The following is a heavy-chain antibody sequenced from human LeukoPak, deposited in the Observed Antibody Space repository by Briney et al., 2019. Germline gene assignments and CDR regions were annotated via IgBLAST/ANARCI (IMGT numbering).Heavy chain of an antibody. J-gene: IGHJ4*02. CDR3: ARGDDSGYYDYFDY. CDR2: ISYDGSNK. V-gene: IGHV3-30-3*01. CDR1: GFTFSSYA. D-gene: IGHD3-22*01. Sequence: PGGSLRLSCAASGFTFSSYAMHWVRQAPGKGLEWVAVISYDGSNKYYADSVKGRFTISRDNSKNTLYLQMNSLRAEDTAMYYCARGDDSGYYDYFDYWGQGALVTVSS.